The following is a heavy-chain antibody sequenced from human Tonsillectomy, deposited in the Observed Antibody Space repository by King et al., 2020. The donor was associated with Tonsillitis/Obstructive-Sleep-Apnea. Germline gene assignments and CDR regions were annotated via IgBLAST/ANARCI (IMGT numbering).Heavy chain of an antibody. Sequence: QLQESGPGLVKPSETLSLTCTVSGGSISSSSYYWGWIRQPPGKGLEWIGSIYYSGSTYYNPSLKSRGTISVDTSKNQFSLKLSSVTAADTAVYYCAGYSYGSYYFDYWGQGTLVTVSS. CDR2: IYYSGST. CDR1: GGSISSSSYY. J-gene: IGHJ4*02. V-gene: IGHV4-39*01. CDR3: AGYSYGSYYFDY. D-gene: IGHD5-18*01.